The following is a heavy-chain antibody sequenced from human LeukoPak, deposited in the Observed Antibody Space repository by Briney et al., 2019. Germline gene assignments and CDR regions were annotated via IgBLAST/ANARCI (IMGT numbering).Heavy chain of an antibody. V-gene: IGHV4-39*01. J-gene: IGHJ4*02. CDR1: GGSISSSSYY. CDR3: ARHQGDFFDY. Sequence: SETLSLTCTVSGGSISSSSYYWGWIRQPPGKGLEWIGSTYYSGSTYYNPSLKSRVTISVDTSKNQFSLKLSSVTAADTAVYYCARHQGDFFDYWGQGTLVTVSS. D-gene: IGHD2-21*01. CDR2: TYYSGST.